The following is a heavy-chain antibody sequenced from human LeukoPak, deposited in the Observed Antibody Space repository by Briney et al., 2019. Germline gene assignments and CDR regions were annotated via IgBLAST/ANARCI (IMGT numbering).Heavy chain of an antibody. J-gene: IGHJ6*02. D-gene: IGHD2-15*01. V-gene: IGHV1-24*01. CDR2: FDPEDGET. CDR3: ARVDWRGGQDYYGMDV. CDR1: GYTLTELS. Sequence: VASVKVSCKVSGYTLTELSMHWVRQAPGKGLEWMGGFDPEDGETIYAQKFQGRVTMTEDTSTDTAYMELSSLRSEDTAVYYCARVDWRGGQDYYGMDVWGQGTAVTVSS.